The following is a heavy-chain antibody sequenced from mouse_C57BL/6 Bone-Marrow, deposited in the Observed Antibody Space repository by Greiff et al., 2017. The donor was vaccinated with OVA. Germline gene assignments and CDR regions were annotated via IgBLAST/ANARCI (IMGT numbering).Heavy chain of an antibody. V-gene: IGHV1-81*01. D-gene: IGHD2-1*01. CDR3: AREGNYYGNYVAFFDY. CDR2: IYPRSGNT. CDR1: GYTFTSYG. Sequence: QVQLQQSGAELARPGASVKLSCKASGYTFTSYGISWVKQRTGQGLEWIGEIYPRSGNTYYNEKFKGKATLTADKSSSTAYMELRSLTSEDSAVYFCAREGNYYGNYVAFFDYWGQGTTLTVSS. J-gene: IGHJ2*01.